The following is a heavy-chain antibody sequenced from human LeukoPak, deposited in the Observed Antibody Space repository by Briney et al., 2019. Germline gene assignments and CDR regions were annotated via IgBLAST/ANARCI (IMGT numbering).Heavy chain of an antibody. CDR1: GYTFTSYD. D-gene: IGHD2-8*01. J-gene: IGHJ5*02. CDR2: MNPNSGNT. Sequence: ASVKVSCKASGYTFTSYDINWVRQAPGQGLEWMGWMNPNSGNTGYAQTFQGRVTITRNTSISTAYMELNSLRSEDTAVYYCARGRLGYCTNGVCLSWFDPWGQGTLVTVSS. CDR3: ARGRLGYCTNGVCLSWFDP. V-gene: IGHV1-8*01.